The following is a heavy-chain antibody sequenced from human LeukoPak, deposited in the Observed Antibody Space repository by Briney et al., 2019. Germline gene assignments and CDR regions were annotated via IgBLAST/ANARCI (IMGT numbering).Heavy chain of an antibody. J-gene: IGHJ5*02. CDR3: ARDPPTYYDFWSGYYTSNWFDP. D-gene: IGHD3-3*01. Sequence: PGGSLRLSCAASGFTFSSYSMNWVRQAPGKGLEWVSYISSSSSTIYYADSVKGRFTISRDNAKNSLYLQMNSLRAEDTAVYYCARDPPTYYDFWSGYYTSNWFDPWGQGTLVTVSS. V-gene: IGHV3-48*01. CDR2: ISSSSSTI. CDR1: GFTFSSYS.